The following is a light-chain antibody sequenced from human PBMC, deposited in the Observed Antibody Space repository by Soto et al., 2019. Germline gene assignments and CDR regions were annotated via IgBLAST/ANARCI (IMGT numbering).Light chain of an antibody. CDR3: CSYTITSAYVV. CDR1: SSDVGRYNY. V-gene: IGLV2-11*01. CDR2: DVT. Sequence: QSALTQPRSVSGSPGQSVAISCAGTSSDVGRYNYVSWYQQYPGKAPKLIIYDVTKRPSGVPDRFSGSKSGNTASLTISGLQAEDAADYYCCSYTITSAYVVFGGGTKVTVL. J-gene: IGLJ2*01.